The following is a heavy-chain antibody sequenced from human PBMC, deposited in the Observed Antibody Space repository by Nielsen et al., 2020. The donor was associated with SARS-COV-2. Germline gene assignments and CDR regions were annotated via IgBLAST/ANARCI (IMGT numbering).Heavy chain of an antibody. D-gene: IGHD5-18*01. CDR3: AQNSYGLGY. CDR2: IIPIFGTA. Sequence: SVKVSCKASGYTFTSYGISWVRQAPGQGLEWMGGIIPIFGTANFAQKFQGRVTITADKSTSTAYMELSSLRSEDTAVYYCAQNSYGLGYWGQGTLVTVSS. V-gene: IGHV1-69*06. CDR1: GYTFTSYG. J-gene: IGHJ4*02.